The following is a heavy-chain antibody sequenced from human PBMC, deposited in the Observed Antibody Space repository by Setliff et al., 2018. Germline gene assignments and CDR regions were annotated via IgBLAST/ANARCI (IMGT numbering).Heavy chain of an antibody. J-gene: IGHJ4*02. Sequence: SETLSLTCSVSGASISSNYWSWIRQSPGKGLEWIGYTYYNGTTRYSPSLKSRVTISVDTSKNQFSLRLTSVTAADTAVYYCTSTPRGGINITTRAGAFDSWGQGTLVTVSS. CDR1: GASISSNY. CDR2: TYYNGTT. V-gene: IGHV4-59*01. CDR3: TSTPRGGINITTRAGAFDS. D-gene: IGHD6-6*01.